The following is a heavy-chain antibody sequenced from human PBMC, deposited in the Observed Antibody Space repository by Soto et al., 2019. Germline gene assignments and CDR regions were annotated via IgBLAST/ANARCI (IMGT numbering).Heavy chain of an antibody. V-gene: IGHV5-51*01. CDR2: IYPGDSDT. D-gene: IGHD2-8*01. CDR3: ARRGCTNGVCYTGWDNWFDP. CDR1: GYSFTSYW. Sequence: GESLKISCKGSGYSFTSYWIGWVRQMPGKGLEWMGIIYPGDSDTRYSPSFQGQVTISADKSISTAYLQWSSLKASDTAMYYCARRGCTNGVCYTGWDNWFDPWGQGTLVTVSS. J-gene: IGHJ5*02.